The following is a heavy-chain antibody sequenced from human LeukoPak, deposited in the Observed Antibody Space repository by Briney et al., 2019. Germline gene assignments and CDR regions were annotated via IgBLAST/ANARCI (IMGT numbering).Heavy chain of an antibody. Sequence: GGSLRLSCAASGFTFSRYTMHWVRQAPGKGLEWVAVISNDGSTKYYADSVQGRFTISRDNSRNTLSLKMNSLRDEDTALYYCARDSYGANQGPFDKWDQGTRVTVSS. CDR1: GFTFSRYT. D-gene: IGHD4/OR15-4a*01. CDR2: ISNDGSTK. J-gene: IGHJ4*02. V-gene: IGHV3-30-3*01. CDR3: ARDSYGANQGPFDK.